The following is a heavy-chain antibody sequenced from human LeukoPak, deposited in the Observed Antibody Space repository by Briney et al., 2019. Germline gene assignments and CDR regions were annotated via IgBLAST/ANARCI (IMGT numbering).Heavy chain of an antibody. CDR3: VKDGLQHCTSTSCYEFQV. V-gene: IGHV3-43D*04. CDR1: GFTLYEYS. CDR2: FTWNGGGR. Sequence: GGSLRLSCAASGFTLYEYSVHWVRHPPRGGVEGGFLFTWNGGGRFYTVSVRGLFTIHRDNKKSSLYLQIHTVTEEDSALYFFVKDGLQHCTSTSCYEFQVWGQGTLVTVSS. D-gene: IGHD2-2*01. J-gene: IGHJ4*02.